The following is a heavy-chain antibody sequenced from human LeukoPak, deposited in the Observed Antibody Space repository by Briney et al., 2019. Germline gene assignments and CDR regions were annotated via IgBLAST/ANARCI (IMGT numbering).Heavy chain of an antibody. CDR1: GFSFEDYA. V-gene: IGHV3-9*01. CDR3: ARGGGGSDY. Sequence: GRSLRLSCAASGFSFEDYAMHWVRQVPGKGLEWVSGISWNSGSIGYADSVKGRFTISRDNAKNSLYLQINSLRAEDTAVYHCARGGGGSDYWGQGTLVTVSS. J-gene: IGHJ4*02. CDR2: ISWNSGSI.